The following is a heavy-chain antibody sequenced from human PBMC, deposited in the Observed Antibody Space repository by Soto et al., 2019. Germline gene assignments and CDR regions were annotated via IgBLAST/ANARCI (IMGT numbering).Heavy chain of an antibody. J-gene: IGHJ4*02. CDR2: TYHSGNT. CDR3: ATMYFNDSSAFLEY. V-gene: IGHV4-4*02. Sequence: QVQLQESGPGLVKPSWTLSLTCAVSGGSISSSNWWSWVRQPPGKGQEWIGETYHSGNTNYNPSLKSRVTLSVDKSKNPFSLKLNSVTAADTAVYYGATMYFNDSSAFLEYWGQGTLVTVSS. D-gene: IGHD3-22*01. CDR1: GGSISSSNW.